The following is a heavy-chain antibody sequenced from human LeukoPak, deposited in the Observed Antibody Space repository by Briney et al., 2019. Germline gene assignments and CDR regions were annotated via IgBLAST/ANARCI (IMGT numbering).Heavy chain of an antibody. CDR1: GFTFDDYA. CDR2: ISWNSGSI. Sequence: GGSLRLSCAASGFTFDDYAMHWVRQAPGKGLEWVSGISWNSGSIGYADSVKGRFTISRDNAKNSLYLQMNSLRAEDTVLYYCAKDMYSGSYSLGMDVWGQGTTVTVSS. V-gene: IGHV3-9*01. J-gene: IGHJ6*02. D-gene: IGHD1-26*01. CDR3: AKDMYSGSYSLGMDV.